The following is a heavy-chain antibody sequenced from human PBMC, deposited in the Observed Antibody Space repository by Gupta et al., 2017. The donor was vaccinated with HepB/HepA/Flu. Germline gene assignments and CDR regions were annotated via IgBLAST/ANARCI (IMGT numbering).Heavy chain of an antibody. J-gene: IGHJ5*02. D-gene: IGHD6-19*01. CDR1: GGSISSSSYY. CDR3: ARQFSSGLRFDP. CDR2: IYYSGST. Sequence: QLQLQESGPGLVKPSETLSLTCTVSGGSISSSSYYWGWIRQPPGKGLEWIGSIYYSGSTYYNPSLKSRVTISVDTSKNQFSLKLSSVTAADTAVYYCARQFSSGLRFDPWGQGTLVTVSS. V-gene: IGHV4-39*01.